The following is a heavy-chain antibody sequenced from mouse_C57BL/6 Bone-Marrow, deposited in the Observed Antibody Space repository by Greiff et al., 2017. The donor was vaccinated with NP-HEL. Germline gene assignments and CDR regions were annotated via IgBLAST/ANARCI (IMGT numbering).Heavy chain of an antibody. CDR1: GYTFTDYY. V-gene: IGHV1-26*01. Sequence: VQLQQSGPELVKPGASVKISCKASGYTFTDYYMNWVKQSHGKSLEWIGDINPNNGGTSYNQKFKGKATLTVDKSSSTAYMELRSLTSEDSAVYYCARRGIVFADYWGQGTSVTVSS. CDR3: ARRGIVFADY. J-gene: IGHJ4*01. CDR2: INPNNGGT.